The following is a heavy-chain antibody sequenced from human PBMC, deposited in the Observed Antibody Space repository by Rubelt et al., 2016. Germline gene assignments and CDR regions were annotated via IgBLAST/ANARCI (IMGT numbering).Heavy chain of an antibody. D-gene: IGHD4-23*01. Sequence: GRGLEWVSAISGSGGSTYYADSVKGRFTISRDNSKNTLYLQMNSLRAEDTAVYYCARSTTVAFDCWGQGTLVTVSS. CDR2: ISGSGGST. J-gene: IGHJ4*02. V-gene: IGHV3-23*01. CDR3: ARSTTVAFDC.